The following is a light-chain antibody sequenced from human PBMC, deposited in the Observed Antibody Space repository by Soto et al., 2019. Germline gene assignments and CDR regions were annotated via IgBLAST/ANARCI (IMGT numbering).Light chain of an antibody. CDR1: QSINSS. CDR2: DAS. CDR3: QQCNSYPGT. V-gene: IGKV1-5*01. J-gene: IGKJ1*01. Sequence: DIQMTQNPSTLSASVGDRVTITCRARQSINSSLAWYQQKTGKAPKLLIYDASSLKSGVPSRFSGSGSGTEFTLTISSLPPDDFTTYYCQQCNSYPGTFGQGTKVDIK.